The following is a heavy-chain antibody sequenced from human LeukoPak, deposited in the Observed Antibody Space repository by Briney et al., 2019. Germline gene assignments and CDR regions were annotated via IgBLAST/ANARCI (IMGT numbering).Heavy chain of an antibody. V-gene: IGHV3-30*18. J-gene: IGHJ4*02. CDR3: AKDRTSVHLWLSDLDY. Sequence: GRSLRLSCAASGFTFSSYVMHWVRQAPGEGLERVAIISYDGSNKYYADSVKGRFTISRDNSKNTLFLQMNSLRAEDTAVYYCAKDRTSVHLWLSDLDYWGQGTLVTVSS. CDR2: ISYDGSNK. CDR1: GFTFSSYV. D-gene: IGHD5-18*01.